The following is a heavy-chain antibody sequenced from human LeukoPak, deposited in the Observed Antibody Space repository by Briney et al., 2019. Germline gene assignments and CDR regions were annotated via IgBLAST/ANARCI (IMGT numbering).Heavy chain of an antibody. J-gene: IGHJ5*02. CDR2: IYYSGST. CDR3: ARSYSSSWYSFDP. CDR1: GGSISSSSYY. D-gene: IGHD6-13*01. V-gene: IGHV4-39*07. Sequence: SETLSLTCTVSGGSISSSSYYWGWIRQPPGKGLEWIGSIYYSGSTYYNPSLKSRVTISVDTSKNQFSLKLSSVTAADTAVYYCARSYSSSWYSFDPWGQGTLVTVSS.